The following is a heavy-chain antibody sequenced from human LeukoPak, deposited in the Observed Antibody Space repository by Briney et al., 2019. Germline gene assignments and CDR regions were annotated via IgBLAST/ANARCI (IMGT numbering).Heavy chain of an antibody. V-gene: IGHV3-30*02. Sequence: GGSLRLSCAASGFTFSSYGMHWVRQAPGKGLEWVAFIRYDGSNKYYADSVKGRLTISRDNSKNTLYLQMNSLRAEDTAVYYCANSQGYGDYVDAFDIWGQGTMVTVSS. J-gene: IGHJ3*02. CDR3: ANSQGYGDYVDAFDI. CDR2: IRYDGSNK. D-gene: IGHD4-17*01. CDR1: GFTFSSYG.